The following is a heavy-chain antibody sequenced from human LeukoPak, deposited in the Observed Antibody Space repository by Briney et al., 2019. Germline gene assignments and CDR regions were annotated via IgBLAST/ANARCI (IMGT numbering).Heavy chain of an antibody. V-gene: IGHV4-38-2*02. D-gene: IGHD3-22*01. CDR1: GYSISGGYY. J-gene: IGHJ4*02. CDR3: ARDRRNSAYYYDSGGYYVEY. Sequence: SETLSLTCAVSGYSISGGYYWAWIRQPPGKGLKWIGSIYHSGSTYYNPSLKSRVTISVDTSKNQFSLRLSSVTAADTAIYYCARDRRNSAYYYDSGGYYVEYWGQGTLVTVSS. CDR2: IYHSGST.